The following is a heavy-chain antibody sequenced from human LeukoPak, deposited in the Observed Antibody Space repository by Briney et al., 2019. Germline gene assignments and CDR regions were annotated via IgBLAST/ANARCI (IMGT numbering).Heavy chain of an antibody. Sequence: GGSLRLSCAASGFTFSSYSMNWVRQAPGKGLEWVSYISSSSTIYYADSVKGRFTISRDNAKNSLYLQMNSLRAEDTVVYYCARGLGRNYYDSSGYYHPPIFGYWGQGTLVTVSS. CDR2: ISSSSTI. D-gene: IGHD3-22*01. V-gene: IGHV3-48*01. CDR1: GFTFSSYS. CDR3: ARGLGRNYYDSSGYYHPPIFGY. J-gene: IGHJ4*02.